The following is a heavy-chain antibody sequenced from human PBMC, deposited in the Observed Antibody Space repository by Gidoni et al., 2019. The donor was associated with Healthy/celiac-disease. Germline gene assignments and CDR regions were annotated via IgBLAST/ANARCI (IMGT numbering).Heavy chain of an antibody. J-gene: IGHJ4*02. CDR3: AVFITMVELPPPENDY. CDR2: ISPILGTS. CDR1: GGPFSSYA. Sequence: QVQLVQSGAEVQQPASSVTVSCTASGGPFSSYAISWVRQAPGQWLEWMGGISPILGTSNYAQKFQGRVTITADESTSTAYMELSSLRSEDTAVYYCAVFITMVELPPPENDYWGQGTLVTVSS. V-gene: IGHV1-69*01. D-gene: IGHD3-10*01.